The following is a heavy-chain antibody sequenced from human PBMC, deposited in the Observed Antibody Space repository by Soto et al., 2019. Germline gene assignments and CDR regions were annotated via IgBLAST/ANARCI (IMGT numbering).Heavy chain of an antibody. CDR3: AKGMATTVTRYYGMDV. V-gene: IGHV3-23*01. Sequence: GGSLRLSCAASGFTFSSYAMNWVRQAPGKGLEWVSAISGSGGSTYYADSVKGRFTISRDNSKNTLYLQMNSLRAEDTAVYYCAKGMATTVTRYYGMDVWGQGTTVTVSS. CDR2: ISGSGGST. J-gene: IGHJ6*02. CDR1: GFTFSSYA. D-gene: IGHD4-17*01.